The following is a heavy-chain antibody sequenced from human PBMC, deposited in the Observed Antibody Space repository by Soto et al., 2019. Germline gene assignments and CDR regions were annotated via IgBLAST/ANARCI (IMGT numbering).Heavy chain of an antibody. Sequence: TGGSLRLSCAPSGFTLSSHAMSCDRPAPGKRLEWVAAISSTGNTTYYAGRVKGSVDNSKDNSKNTLYMQMTSVRAEDTGVYCCAKDRYSSYRIFDYWGQGTLVTVSS. CDR3: AKDRYSSYRIFDY. V-gene: IGHV3-23*01. J-gene: IGHJ4*02. CDR2: ISSTGNTT. CDR1: GFTLSSHA. D-gene: IGHD6-19*01.